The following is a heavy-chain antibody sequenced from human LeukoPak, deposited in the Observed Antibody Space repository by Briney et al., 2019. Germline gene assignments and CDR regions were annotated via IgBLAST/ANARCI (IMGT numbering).Heavy chain of an antibody. CDR2: ISSSSYI. D-gene: IGHD1-1*01. CDR3: AREGETNWKGPDAFDI. Sequence: GSLRLSCAASGFTFSSYSMNWARQAPGKGLEWVSSISSSSYIYYADSVKGRFTISRDNAKNSLYLQMNSLRAEDTAVYYCAREGETNWKGPDAFDIWGQGTMVTVSS. V-gene: IGHV3-21*01. CDR1: GFTFSSYS. J-gene: IGHJ3*02.